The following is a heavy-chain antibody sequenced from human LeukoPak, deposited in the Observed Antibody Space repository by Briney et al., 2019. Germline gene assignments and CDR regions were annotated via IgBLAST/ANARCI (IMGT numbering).Heavy chain of an antibody. J-gene: IGHJ4*02. CDR3: ARDMESFATFVDY. V-gene: IGHV1-46*03. CDR2: INPSGGST. CDR1: GYTFTSYY. D-gene: IGHD3-3*01. Sequence: ASVKVSCKASGYTFTSYYMHWVRQAPGQGLEWMGIINPSGGSTSYAQKLQGRVTMTRDTPKLTVYRELRSLRSGDTRVLYCARDMESFATFVDYWGQGALGTVSP.